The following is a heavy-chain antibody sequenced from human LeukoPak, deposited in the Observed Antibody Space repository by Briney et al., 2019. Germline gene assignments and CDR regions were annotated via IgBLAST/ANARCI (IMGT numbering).Heavy chain of an antibody. CDR3: ASGDSSGYYQYYFDY. CDR2: IYYSGST. CDR1: GGSISSSSYY. Sequence: PSETLSLTCTVSGGSISSSSYYWGWIRQPPGKGLEWIGSIYYSGSTYYNPSLKNRVTISVGTSKNQFSLKLSSVTAADTAVYYCASGDSSGYYQYYFDYWGQGTLVTVSS. D-gene: IGHD3-22*01. J-gene: IGHJ4*02. V-gene: IGHV4-39*01.